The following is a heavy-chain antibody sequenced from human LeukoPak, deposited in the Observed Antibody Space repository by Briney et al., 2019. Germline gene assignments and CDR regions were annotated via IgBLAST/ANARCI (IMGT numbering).Heavy chain of an antibody. D-gene: IGHD3-3*01. CDR2: IYYSGTT. Sequence: PSETLSRTCTVSGGSISSSSYSWGWIRPPPGKGLEWIGSIYYSGTTYYTPSLKSRVTISVDTSKIQFSLKLSSVAATDTAVYFCARLRFDFWGGYTHPYFDYWGQGTLVTVSS. CDR3: ARLRFDFWGGYTHPYFDY. CDR1: GGSISSSSYS. V-gene: IGHV4-39*01. J-gene: IGHJ4*02.